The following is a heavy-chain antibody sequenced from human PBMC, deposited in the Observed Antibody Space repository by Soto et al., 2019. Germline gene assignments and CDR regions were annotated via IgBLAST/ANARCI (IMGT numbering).Heavy chain of an antibody. V-gene: IGHV1-69*06. CDR1: GGTFNNYA. J-gene: IGHJ4*02. Sequence: QVQLVQSGAEVKKLGSSVKVSCKASGGTFNNYAISWVRQAPGQGLEWMGGIVPIFNTSHFAEKFQGRLTLTADKSTSTAFMELIGLRSDDTAVYFCATQQQLTTFEFWGQGTLVSVSS. CDR2: IVPIFNTS. CDR3: ATQQQLTTFEF. D-gene: IGHD6-13*01.